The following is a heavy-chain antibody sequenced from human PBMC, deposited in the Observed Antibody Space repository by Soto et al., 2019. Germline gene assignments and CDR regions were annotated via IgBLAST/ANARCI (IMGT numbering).Heavy chain of an antibody. Sequence: ETLSLTCTVSGGSISSYYWSWIRQPPGKGLEWIGYIYYSGSTNYNPSLKSRVTISVDTSKNQFSLKLSSVTAADTAVYYCARHYYGSGGYFDYWGQGTLVTVSS. CDR3: ARHYYGSGGYFDY. J-gene: IGHJ4*02. D-gene: IGHD3-10*01. V-gene: IGHV4-59*08. CDR1: GGSISSYY. CDR2: IYYSGST.